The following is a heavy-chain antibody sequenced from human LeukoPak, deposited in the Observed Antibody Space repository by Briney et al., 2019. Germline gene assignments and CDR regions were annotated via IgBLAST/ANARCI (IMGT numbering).Heavy chain of an antibody. CDR3: ARDGMVRGVRHDY. V-gene: IGHV3-7*01. J-gene: IGHJ4*02. CDR2: IKQDGSEK. D-gene: IGHD3-10*01. CDR1: GFTFSSYW. Sequence: GGSPRLSCAASGFTFSSYWMSWVRQAPGKGLEWVANIKQDGSEKYYVDSVKGRFTISRDNAKNSLYLQMNSLRAEDTAVYYCARDGMVRGVRHDYWGQGTLVTVSS.